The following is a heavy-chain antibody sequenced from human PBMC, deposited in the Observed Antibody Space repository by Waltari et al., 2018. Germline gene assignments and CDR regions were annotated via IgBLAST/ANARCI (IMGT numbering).Heavy chain of an antibody. J-gene: IGHJ3*02. V-gene: IGHV3-48*03. CDR2: ITSDGGTL. CDR3: ARDYPDKNGWYDAFDI. CDR1: GFTFRRYE. Sequence: QLLESGGGLVQPGGSLRLSCAASGFTFRRYEMHWVRQAPGKGLEWISYITSDGGTLHYAASVRGRFTISRDNAKNLLYLQMNNVRAEDTAIYYCARDYPDKNGWYDAFDIWGQGTMVTVSS. D-gene: IGHD6-19*01.